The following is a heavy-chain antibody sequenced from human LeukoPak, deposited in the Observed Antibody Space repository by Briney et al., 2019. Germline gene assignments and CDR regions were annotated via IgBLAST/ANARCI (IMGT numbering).Heavy chain of an antibody. V-gene: IGHV3-21*06. CDR1: GFSFGTHS. CDR3: AKGSKLVVITRDHYMAV. J-gene: IGHJ6*03. Sequence: GGSLRLSCVASGFSFGTHSMSWVRQAPGKGLQWVSSLNSNSRYIFYADSVKGRFTISRDNAKNSLYLEMNSLRAGDTAVYYCAKGSKLVVITRDHYMAVWGKGTTVTISS. D-gene: IGHD3-22*01. CDR2: LNSNSRYI.